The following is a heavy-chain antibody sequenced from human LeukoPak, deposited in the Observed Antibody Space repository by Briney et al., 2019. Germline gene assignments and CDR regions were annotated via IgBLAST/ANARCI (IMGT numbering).Heavy chain of an antibody. V-gene: IGHV3-30-3*01. D-gene: IGHD1-1*01. CDR1: GFTFSSYA. CDR3: ARDLEPVDSSFDY. J-gene: IGHJ4*02. CDR2: ISYDGSNK. Sequence: PGGSLRLSCAASGFTFSSYAMHWVRQAPGKGLEWVAVISYDGSNKYYADSVKGRFTISRDNSKNTLYLQMNSLRAEDTAVYYCARDLEPVDSSFDYWGQGTLVTVSS.